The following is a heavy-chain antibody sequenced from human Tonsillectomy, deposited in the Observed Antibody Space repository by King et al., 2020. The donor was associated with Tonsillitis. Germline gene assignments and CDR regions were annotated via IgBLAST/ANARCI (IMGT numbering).Heavy chain of an antibody. CDR3: ARGTHRNWGSGLYYYYGMDV. V-gene: IGHV4-34*01. Sequence: VQLQQWGAGLLKPSETLSLTCAVYGGSFSGYYWSWIRQPPGKGLEWIGEINHSGSTNYNPSLKSRVTISVDTSKNHFSRKLSSVTAADTAVYYCARGTHRNWGSGLYYYYGMDVWGQGTTVTVSS. J-gene: IGHJ6*02. D-gene: IGHD7-27*01. CDR2: INHSGST. CDR1: GGSFSGYY.